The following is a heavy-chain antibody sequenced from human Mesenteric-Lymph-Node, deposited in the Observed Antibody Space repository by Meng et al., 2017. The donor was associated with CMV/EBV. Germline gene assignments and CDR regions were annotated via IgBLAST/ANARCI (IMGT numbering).Heavy chain of an antibody. CDR1: GGSFSGYY. Sequence: SETLSLTCAVYGGSFSGYYWSWIRQPPGKGLEWIGEINHSGSTNYNPSLKSRVTISVDTSKNQFSLKLSSVTAADTAVYYCERLGRWLQSEKFGKDPSYGMDVWGQGTTVTVSS. CDR2: INHSGST. D-gene: IGHD5-24*01. J-gene: IGHJ6*02. CDR3: ERLGRWLQSEKFGKDPSYGMDV. V-gene: IGHV4-34*01.